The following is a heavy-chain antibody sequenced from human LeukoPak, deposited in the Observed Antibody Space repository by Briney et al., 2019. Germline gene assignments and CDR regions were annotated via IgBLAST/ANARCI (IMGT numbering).Heavy chain of an antibody. CDR3: AKDGGPPDCSSTSCYPDDAFDI. Sequence: GGSLRLSCAASGFTFSRYAMSWVPQAPGKGLEWVSGINGSDGSTYYADSVKGRFTISRDNSKNTLYLQMNSLRAEDTAVYYCAKDGGPPDCSSTSCYPDDAFDIWGQGTMVIVSS. D-gene: IGHD2-2*01. J-gene: IGHJ3*02. CDR2: INGSDGST. V-gene: IGHV3-23*01. CDR1: GFTFSRYA.